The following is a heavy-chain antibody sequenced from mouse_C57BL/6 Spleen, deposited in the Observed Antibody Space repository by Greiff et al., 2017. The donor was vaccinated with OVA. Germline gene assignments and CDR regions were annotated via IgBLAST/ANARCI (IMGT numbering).Heavy chain of an antibody. V-gene: IGHV5-4*03. CDR3: ARGTSFAY. Sequence: EVMLVESGGGLVKPGGSLKLSCAASGFTFSSYAMSWVRQTPEKRLEWVATISDGGSYTYYPDNVKGRFTISRDNAKNNLYLQMSHLKSEDTAMYYCARGTSFAYWGQGTLVTVSA. CDR1: GFTFSSYA. J-gene: IGHJ3*01. CDR2: ISDGGSYT.